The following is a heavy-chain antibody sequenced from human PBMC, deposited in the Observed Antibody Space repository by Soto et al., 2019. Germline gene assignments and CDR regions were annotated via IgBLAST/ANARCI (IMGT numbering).Heavy chain of an antibody. D-gene: IGHD4-17*01. CDR2: IYYSGST. CDR3: ARGDYGGNSYYFDY. V-gene: IGHV4-30-4*01. CDR1: GGSISSGDYY. Sequence: SETLSLTCTVSGGSISSGDYYWSWIRQPPGKGLEWIGYIYYSGSTYYNPSLKSRVTISVDTSKNQFSLKLSSVTAADTAVYYCARGDYGGNSYYFDYWGQGTLVTVSS. J-gene: IGHJ4*02.